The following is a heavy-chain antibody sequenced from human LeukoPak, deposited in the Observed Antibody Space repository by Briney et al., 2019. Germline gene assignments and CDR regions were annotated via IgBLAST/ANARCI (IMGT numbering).Heavy chain of an antibody. CDR3: ATGAAAMNWFDP. CDR2: FDPEDGET. Sequence: ASVKVSCKVSGYTLTELSMHWVRQAPGKGLEWMGGFDPEDGETIYAQKFQGRVTMTEDTSTDTAHMELSSLRSEDTAVYYCATGAAAMNWFDPWGQGTLVTVSS. V-gene: IGHV1-24*01. D-gene: IGHD6-13*01. CDR1: GYTLTELS. J-gene: IGHJ5*02.